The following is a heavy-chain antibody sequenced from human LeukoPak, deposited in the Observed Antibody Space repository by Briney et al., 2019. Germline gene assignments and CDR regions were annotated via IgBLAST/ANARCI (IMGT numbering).Heavy chain of an antibody. V-gene: IGHV3-9*01. D-gene: IGHD1-26*01. J-gene: IGHJ4*02. CDR3: AKDSGSQNTDFDY. CDR2: ISWNSGSI. Sequence: GRSLRLSCAASGFTFDDYAMHWVRQAPGKGLEWVSGISWNSGSIGYADSVKGRFTISRDNAKNSLNLQMNSLRAEDTALYYCAKDSGSQNTDFDYWGQGTLVTVSS. CDR1: GFTFDDYA.